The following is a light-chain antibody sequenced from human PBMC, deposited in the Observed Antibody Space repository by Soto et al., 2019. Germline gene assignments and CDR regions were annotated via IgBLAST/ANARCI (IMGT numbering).Light chain of an antibody. CDR2: SAS. CDR3: EQYGSSHT. J-gene: IGKJ5*01. CDR1: QSVSNNY. Sequence: EIVLTQSPGTLSLSPGERATLSCRASQSVSNNYLAWSQQKPGQAPRLLIYSASSRATGIPDRFSGSGSGTDFTLTIIRLEPEDFAVYYCEQYGSSHTFGQGTRLEIK. V-gene: IGKV3-20*01.